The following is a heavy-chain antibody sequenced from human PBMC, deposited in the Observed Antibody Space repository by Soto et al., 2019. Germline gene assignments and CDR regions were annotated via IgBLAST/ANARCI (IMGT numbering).Heavy chain of an antibody. CDR1: GGSFSGYY. CDR2: INHSGST. J-gene: IGHJ4*02. D-gene: IGHD3-3*02. Sequence: QVQLQQWGAGLLKPSETLSLTCAVYGGSFSGYYWSWIRQPPGKGLEWIGEINHSGSTNYNPSLKSRVTISVDTSKNQISLKLSSVTAADTAVYYCARGVLGFNWGQGTLVTVSS. CDR3: ARGVLGFN. V-gene: IGHV4-34*01.